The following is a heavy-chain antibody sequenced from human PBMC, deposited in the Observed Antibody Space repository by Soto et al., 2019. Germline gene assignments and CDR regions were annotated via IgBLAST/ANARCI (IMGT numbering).Heavy chain of an antibody. D-gene: IGHD3-3*01. Sequence: TLSLTCAVSGGSISSGGYSWSWIRQPPGKGLEWIGYIYHSGSTYYNPSLKSRVTISVDRSKNQFSLKLSSVTAADTAVYYCARGITIFGVVKGGGMDVWGQGTTVTVSS. J-gene: IGHJ6*02. CDR3: ARGITIFGVVKGGGMDV. CDR1: GGSISSGGYS. V-gene: IGHV4-30-2*01. CDR2: IYHSGST.